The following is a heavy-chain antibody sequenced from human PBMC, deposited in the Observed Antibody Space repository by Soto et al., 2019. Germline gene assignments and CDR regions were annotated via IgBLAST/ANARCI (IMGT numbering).Heavy chain of an antibody. CDR2: IRQDGGAQ. D-gene: IGHD3-10*01. Sequence: GGSLRLSCVASGFTFTTYWMSWVRQAPGKGLQWVANIRQDGGAQYYVDSVKGRFTISRDNAKNSVYLQMDSLRVEDTAVYYCVRVGHRSGSYLGPSWGQGILVTVSS. J-gene: IGHJ5*02. V-gene: IGHV3-7*03. CDR1: GFTFTTYW. CDR3: VRVGHRSGSYLGPS.